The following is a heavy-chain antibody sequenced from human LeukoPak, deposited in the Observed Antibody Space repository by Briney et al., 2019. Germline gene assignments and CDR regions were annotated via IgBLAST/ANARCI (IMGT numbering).Heavy chain of an antibody. J-gene: IGHJ6*03. CDR1: GFTFSSYS. CDR2: ISSSSNYI. Sequence: GGSLRLSCAASGFTFSSYSMNWVRQAPGKGLEWVSSISSSSNYIYYADSVKGRFTISRDNAKNSLYLQMNSLRAEDTAVYYCARSSAINGSMDVWGKGTTVTISS. CDR3: ARSSAINGSMDV. D-gene: IGHD2-8*01. V-gene: IGHV3-21*01.